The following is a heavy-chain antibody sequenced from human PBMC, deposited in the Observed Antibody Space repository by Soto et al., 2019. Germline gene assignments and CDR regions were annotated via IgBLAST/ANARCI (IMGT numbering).Heavy chain of an antibody. CDR3: ARDNWNGAYYGLDV. D-gene: IGHD1-20*01. J-gene: IGHJ6*02. V-gene: IGHV3-23*01. CDR1: QFTFNIDA. CDR2: MSGSGASI. Sequence: EVQLLESGGGLVQSGESLTLSCVASQFTFNIDAMTWVRQAPGKGLEWVSSMSGSGASIYYADSVKGQFTNFRYKFKKTLYLQMNSPRAEDTTVYWCARDNWNGAYYGLDVWGQGTTVTVS.